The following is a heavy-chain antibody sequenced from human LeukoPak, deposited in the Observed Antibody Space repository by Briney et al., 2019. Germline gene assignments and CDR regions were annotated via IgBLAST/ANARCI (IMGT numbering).Heavy chain of an antibody. D-gene: IGHD6-19*01. Sequence: GGSLRLSCAASGFTFSSYSMNWVRQAPGKGVVWVSSISSSSSYIYYADSVKGRFTISRDNAKNSLYLQMNSLRAEDTAVYYCARLLGGPSSGWYARDYWGQGTLVTVSS. CDR3: ARLLGGPSSGWYARDY. CDR2: ISSSSSYI. J-gene: IGHJ4*02. CDR1: GFTFSSYS. V-gene: IGHV3-21*01.